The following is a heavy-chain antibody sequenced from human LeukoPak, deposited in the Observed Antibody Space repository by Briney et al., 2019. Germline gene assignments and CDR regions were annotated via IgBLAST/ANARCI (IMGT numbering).Heavy chain of an antibody. CDR1: GGSLNNSY. Sequence: PSETLSLTCNVSGGSLNNSYWSWIRQPPGKGLEWLGSIYYAGRTNYNPSLKSRVTVSVDTSKNQFSLKPTSVTAADAAVYYCARAWGFVDYWGQGTLVTVSS. CDR2: IYYAGRT. V-gene: IGHV4-59*01. CDR3: ARAWGFVDY. J-gene: IGHJ4*02. D-gene: IGHD7-27*01.